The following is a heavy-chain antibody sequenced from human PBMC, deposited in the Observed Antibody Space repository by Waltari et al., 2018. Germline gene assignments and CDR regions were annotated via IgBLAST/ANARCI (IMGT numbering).Heavy chain of an antibody. CDR2: INPNSGGT. D-gene: IGHD6-19*01. V-gene: IGHV1-2*02. CDR1: GYTFTGYY. Sequence: QVQLVQTGAEVKKPGASVKVSCKASGYTFTGYYMHWVRQAPGQGLEWMGWINPNSGGTNYAQKFQGRVTMSRDTSTSTAYMELSRLRSDDTAVYYCASEIAVAGTALDYWGQGTLVTVSS. J-gene: IGHJ4*02. CDR3: ASEIAVAGTALDY.